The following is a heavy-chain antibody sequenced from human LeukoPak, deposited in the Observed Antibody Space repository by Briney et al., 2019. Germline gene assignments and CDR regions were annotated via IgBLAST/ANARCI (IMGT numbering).Heavy chain of an antibody. Sequence: GGSLRLSCAASGFTFSSYAMSWVRQAPGKGLEWVSVIYSGGSTYYADSVKGRFTISRDNSKNTLYLQMNSLRAEDTAVYYCARDHHPQRGYSGYAWGQGTLVTVSS. CDR3: ARDHHPQRGYSGYA. V-gene: IGHV3-53*01. D-gene: IGHD5-12*01. CDR2: IYSGGST. CDR1: GFTFSSYA. J-gene: IGHJ5*02.